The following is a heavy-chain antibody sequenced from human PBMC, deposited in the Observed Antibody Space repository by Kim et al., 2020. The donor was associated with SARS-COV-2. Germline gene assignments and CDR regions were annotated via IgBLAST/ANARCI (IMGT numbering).Heavy chain of an antibody. J-gene: IGHJ4*02. Sequence: GGSLRLSCAASGFTFSSYGMHWVRQAPGKGLEWVAVIWYDGSNKYYADSVKGRFTISRDNSKNTLYLQMNSLRAEDTAVYYCAKGGDLPITMVRGVITGFDYWGQGTLVTVSS. V-gene: IGHV3-33*06. CDR2: IWYDGSNK. CDR1: GFTFSSYG. CDR3: AKGGDLPITMVRGVITGFDY. D-gene: IGHD3-10*01.